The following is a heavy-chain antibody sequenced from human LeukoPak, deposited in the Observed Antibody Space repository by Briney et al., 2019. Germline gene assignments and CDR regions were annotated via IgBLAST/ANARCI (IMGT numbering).Heavy chain of an antibody. J-gene: IGHJ5*02. CDR3: ARFRSSQTIKYYDFWSGYYTGNWFDP. CDR1: GYSFTSYW. Sequence: GESLKISCKGSGYSFTSYWIGWVRQMPGKGLEWMGIIYPGDSDTRYSPSFQGQVTISADKSISTAYLQWSSLKASDTAMYYCARFRSSQTIKYYDFWSGYYTGNWFDPWGQGTLVTVSS. CDR2: IYPGDSDT. D-gene: IGHD3-3*01. V-gene: IGHV5-51*01.